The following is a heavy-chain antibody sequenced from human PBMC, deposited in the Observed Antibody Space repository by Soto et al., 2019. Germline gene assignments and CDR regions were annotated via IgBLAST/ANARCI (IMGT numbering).Heavy chain of an antibody. CDR3: AKDRSWGSGYGMDV. CDR1: GFTFFNYA. V-gene: IGHV3-23*01. CDR2: ISGSGASI. J-gene: IGHJ6*02. D-gene: IGHD3-10*01. Sequence: EVQLLESGGGLVHPGGSLRLSCAASGFTFFNYAMTWVRQAPGKGLEWVSAISGSGASIYYADSVKGRFTISRDNSKNTLSLQMDSPRAEDTAVYYCAKDRSWGSGYGMDVWGQGTTVTVSS.